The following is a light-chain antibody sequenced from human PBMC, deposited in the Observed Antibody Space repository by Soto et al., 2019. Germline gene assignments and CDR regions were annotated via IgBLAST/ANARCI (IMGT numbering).Light chain of an antibody. CDR2: EVS. Sequence: QSALTQPASVSGSPGQSITISCTGTSSDVGGYNYVSWYQQHPGKAPKLMIYEVSNRPSGVSNCFSGSKSGNTASLTISGLQAEDEADYYCSSYTSSSTLSYVFGTGTKVTVL. V-gene: IGLV2-14*01. CDR1: SSDVGGYNY. CDR3: SSYTSSSTLSYV. J-gene: IGLJ1*01.